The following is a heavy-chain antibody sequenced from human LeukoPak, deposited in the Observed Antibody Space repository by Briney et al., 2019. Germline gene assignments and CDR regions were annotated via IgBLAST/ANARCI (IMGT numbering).Heavy chain of an antibody. CDR2: IYYSGNT. V-gene: IGHV4-31*03. J-gene: IGHJ4*02. CDR1: GGSISSGGYY. D-gene: IGHD3-3*02. Sequence: PSETLSLTCTVSGGSISSGGYYWSWIRQHPGKGLEWIGYIYYSGNTNYNPSLKSRVTISVDTSKNQFSLKLSSVTAADTAVYYCARQVLGAAPFDYWGQGTLVTVSS. CDR3: ARQVLGAAPFDY.